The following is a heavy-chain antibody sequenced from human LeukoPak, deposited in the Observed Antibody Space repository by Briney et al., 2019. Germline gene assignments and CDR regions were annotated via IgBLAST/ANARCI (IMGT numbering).Heavy chain of an antibody. Sequence: GGSLRLSCAASGFTFSSYGMHWVRQAPGKGLEWVAVIWYDGSNKYYADSVKGRFTISRDNSKNTLYLQMNSLRAEDTAVYYCARDRAAGAFDYWGQGTPVTVSS. CDR2: IWYDGSNK. J-gene: IGHJ4*02. V-gene: IGHV3-33*01. CDR3: ARDRAAGAFDY. D-gene: IGHD6-13*01. CDR1: GFTFSSYG.